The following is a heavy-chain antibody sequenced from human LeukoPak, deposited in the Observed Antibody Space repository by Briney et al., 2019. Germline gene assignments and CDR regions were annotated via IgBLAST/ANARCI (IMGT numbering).Heavy chain of an antibody. CDR3: AREGSGWYCDY. V-gene: IGHV1-3*01. CDR2: INAGNGNT. CDR1: GYTFTSYA. J-gene: IGHJ4*02. D-gene: IGHD6-19*01. Sequence: ASVNVSCTASGYTFTSYAMHWVRQAPGQRLEWMGWINAGNGNTKYSQKFQGRVTITRDTSASTAYMELSSLRSEDTAVYYCAREGSGWYCDYWGQGTLVTVSS.